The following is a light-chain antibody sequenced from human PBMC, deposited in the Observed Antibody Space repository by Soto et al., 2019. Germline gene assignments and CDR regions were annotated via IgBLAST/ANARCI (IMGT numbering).Light chain of an antibody. CDR2: GNS. J-gene: IGLJ3*02. V-gene: IGLV1-40*01. Sequence: QFMLTQPPSVSGAPGQRVTISCTGSSSNIGAGYDVHWYQQLPGTAPKLLIYGNSNRPSGVPDRFSGSKSGTSASLAITGLQAEDEADYYCQSYDSSLSGWVFGGGTKLTVL. CDR1: SSNIGAGYD. CDR3: QSYDSSLSGWV.